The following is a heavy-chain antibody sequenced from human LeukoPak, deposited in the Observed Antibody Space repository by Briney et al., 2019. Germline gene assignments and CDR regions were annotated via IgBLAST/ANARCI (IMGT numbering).Heavy chain of an antibody. CDR2: ISGSGGST. D-gene: IGHD2-2*01. Sequence: PGGSLRLSCAASGFTFSSYAMSWVRQAPGKGLEWVSAISGSGGSTYYADSVKGRFTISRDNSKNTLYLQMNSLRAEDTAVYYCAKDPGVVQAYLIDYWGQGTLVTVSS. J-gene: IGHJ4*02. V-gene: IGHV3-23*01. CDR1: GFTFSSYA. CDR3: AKDPGVVQAYLIDY.